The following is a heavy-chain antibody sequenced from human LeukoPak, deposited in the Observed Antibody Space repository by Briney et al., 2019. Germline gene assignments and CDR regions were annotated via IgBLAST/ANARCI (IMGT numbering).Heavy chain of an antibody. J-gene: IGHJ3*02. CDR1: GYSISSGYY. Sequence: SETLSLTCTVSGYSISSGYYWGWIRQPPGKGLEWIGSIYHSGSTYYNPSLKSRVTISVDTSKNQFSLKLSSVTAADTAVYYCARTNAGNAFDTWGQGTMVTVSS. D-gene: IGHD3-10*01. CDR3: ARTNAGNAFDT. V-gene: IGHV4-38-2*02. CDR2: IYHSGST.